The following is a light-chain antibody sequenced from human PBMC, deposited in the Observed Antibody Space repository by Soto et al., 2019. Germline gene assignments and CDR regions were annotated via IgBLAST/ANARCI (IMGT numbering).Light chain of an antibody. CDR1: QGISSY. CDR3: QQLNSYDIT. Sequence: IQLTQSPSSLSASVGDRVTITCRASQGISSYLAWYQQKPGKAPKLLIYAASTLQSGVPSRFSSSGSRTDFTLTVSCLQTEDFATYYCQQLNSYDITFGQGTRMEI. J-gene: IGKJ5*01. CDR2: AAS. V-gene: IGKV1-9*01.